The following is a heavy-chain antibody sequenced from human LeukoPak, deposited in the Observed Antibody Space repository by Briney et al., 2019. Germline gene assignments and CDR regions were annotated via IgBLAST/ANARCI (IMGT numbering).Heavy chain of an antibody. V-gene: IGHV1-2*02. CDR3: ARDRCSVPHRDYYYGMDV. D-gene: IGHD5-24*01. J-gene: IGHJ6*02. CDR1: GYTFTGYY. CDR2: INPDSGGT. Sequence: ASVKVSCKASGYTFTGYYMHWVRQAPGQGLEWMGWINPDSGGTSYAQKFQGRVTMTRDTSISTAYMELSRLRSDDTAVYYCARDRCSVPHRDYYYGMDVWGQGTTVTVSS.